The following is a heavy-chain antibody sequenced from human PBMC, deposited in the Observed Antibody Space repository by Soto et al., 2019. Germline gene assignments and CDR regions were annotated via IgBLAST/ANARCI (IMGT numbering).Heavy chain of an antibody. CDR1: GFTFGTYA. V-gene: IGHV3-33*01. D-gene: IGHD2-8*01. Sequence: GGSLRLSCAASGFTFGTYAMHWVRQAPGKGLEWVAVIYYDGSNRYYGDAVKGRFTISRDNSKSTLYLQMSSLRAEDTAVYYCARAFCTNGVCYYFFDYWGHGTLVTVSS. CDR2: IYYDGSNR. J-gene: IGHJ4*01. CDR3: ARAFCTNGVCYYFFDY.